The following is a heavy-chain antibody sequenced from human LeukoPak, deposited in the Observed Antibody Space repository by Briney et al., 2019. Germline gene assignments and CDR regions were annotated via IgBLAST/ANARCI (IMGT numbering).Heavy chain of an antibody. J-gene: IGHJ4*02. CDR2: IYYSGST. V-gene: IGHV4-39*01. CDR1: GASISSSSYY. D-gene: IGHD5-24*01. CDR3: ARWRTRWLHPSGFDY. Sequence: SETLSLTCTVSGASISSSSYYWGWIRQPPGKGLEWIGSIYYSGSTYYNPSLKSRVTISVDTSKNQFSLRLSSVTAADTAVYYCARWRTRWLHPSGFDYWGQGTLVTVSS.